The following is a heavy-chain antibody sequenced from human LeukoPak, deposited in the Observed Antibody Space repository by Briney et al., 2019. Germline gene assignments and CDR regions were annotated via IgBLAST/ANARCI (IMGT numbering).Heavy chain of an antibody. J-gene: IGHJ6*03. CDR3: ARGRVEMATTGYYYSYYMDV. CDR1: GGTFGRQA. D-gene: IGHD5-24*01. Sequence: SVKVSCKASGGTFGRQAISWVRQAPGQGLEWMGGIIPMFGIPNYAQKFQGRVTITSDESTSTAYMELSSLRTEASAVYYCARGRVEMATTGYYYSYYMDVWGKGTTVTVSS. V-gene: IGHV1-69*13. CDR2: IIPMFGIP.